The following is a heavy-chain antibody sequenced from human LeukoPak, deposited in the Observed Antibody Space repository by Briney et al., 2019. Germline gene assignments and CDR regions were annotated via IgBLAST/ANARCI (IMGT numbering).Heavy chain of an antibody. CDR1: GFTFSPYW. CDR3: ARGQGPYYYYGMDV. J-gene: IGHJ6*02. Sequence: PGGSLRLSCAASGFTFSPYWMHWVRQAPGKGLVWVSRIKSDGSSTNYADSVKGRFTISRDNSKNTLYLQMNSLRAEDTAVYYCARGQGPYYYYGMDVWGQGTTVTVSS. CDR2: IKSDGSST. V-gene: IGHV3-74*01.